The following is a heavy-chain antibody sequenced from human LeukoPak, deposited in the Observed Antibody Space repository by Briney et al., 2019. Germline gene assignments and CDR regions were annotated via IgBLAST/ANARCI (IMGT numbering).Heavy chain of an antibody. CDR3: AIDSGSRTITHDAFDI. D-gene: IGHD1-14*01. CDR2: IYYTGST. J-gene: IGHJ3*02. CDR1: GGSISSSSYY. V-gene: IGHV4-39*07. Sequence: PSETLSLTCTFSGGSISSSSYYWGWIRQPPGKGLEWIGSIYYTGSTYYNPSLKSRVTISIDTSKNQFSLKLSSVTAADTAVYYRAIDSGSRTITHDAFDIWGQGTMVTVSS.